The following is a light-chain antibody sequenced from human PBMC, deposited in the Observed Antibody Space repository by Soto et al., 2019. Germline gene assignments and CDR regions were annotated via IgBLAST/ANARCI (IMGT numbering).Light chain of an antibody. CDR3: SSYAGSSIFVV. CDR2: EVT. Sequence: QSALTQPASVSESPGQSITISCTGTSSDVGSYNLVSWYQHLPGKAPKLMIFEVTKRPSGVSTRFSGSKSGNTASLTISGLQAEDEADYYCSSYAGSSIFVVFGGGTKLTVL. CDR1: SSDVGSYNL. J-gene: IGLJ2*01. V-gene: IGLV2-23*02.